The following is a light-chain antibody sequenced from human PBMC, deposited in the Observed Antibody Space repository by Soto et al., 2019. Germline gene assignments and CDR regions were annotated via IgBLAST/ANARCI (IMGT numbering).Light chain of an antibody. J-gene: IGLJ3*02. CDR2: GNS. Sequence: QSVLTQPPSVSGAPGQRVTISCTGSSSNIGAGYDVHWYQQLPGTAPKLLIYGNSNRPSGVPDRFSGSKSGTSASLAITGLQAEDEAEYYGKSYDSSLSGFWVFGGGTKVTVL. CDR3: KSYDSSLSGFWV. V-gene: IGLV1-40*01. CDR1: SSNIGAGYD.